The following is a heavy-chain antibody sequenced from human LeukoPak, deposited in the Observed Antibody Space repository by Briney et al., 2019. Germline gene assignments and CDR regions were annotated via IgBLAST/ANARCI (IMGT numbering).Heavy chain of an antibody. Sequence: GGSLRLSCAASGFTLSNYWMTWVRQAPGKGLEWVAHINQDGSEEHYMDSVKARFTTSRDNAKNSLSLQMNSLRAEDTAVYYCVRDGGVSGYDLLDYWGRGTLVTVSS. CDR2: INQDGSEE. CDR1: GFTLSNYW. J-gene: IGHJ4*02. D-gene: IGHD5-12*01. V-gene: IGHV3-7*01. CDR3: VRDGGVSGYDLLDY.